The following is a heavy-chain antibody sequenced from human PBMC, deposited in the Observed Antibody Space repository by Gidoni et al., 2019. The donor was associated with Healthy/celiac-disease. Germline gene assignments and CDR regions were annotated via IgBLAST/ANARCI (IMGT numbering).Heavy chain of an antibody. CDR2: IYHSGST. D-gene: IGHD6-19*01. V-gene: IGHV4-38-2*01. Sequence: QVQLQESGPGLVKPSETLSLTCAVSGYSISSGYYWGWIRQPPGKGLEWIGSIYHSGSTYYNPSLKSRVTISVDTSKNQFSLKLSSVTAADTAVYYCAGGSSGSSDDYWGQGTLVTVSS. CDR1: GYSISSGYY. J-gene: IGHJ4*02. CDR3: AGGSSGSSDDY.